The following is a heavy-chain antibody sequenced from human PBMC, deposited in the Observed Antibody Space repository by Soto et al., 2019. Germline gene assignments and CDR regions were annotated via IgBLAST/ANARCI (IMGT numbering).Heavy chain of an antibody. CDR1: GYTFTGYY. CDR2: INPNSGGT. CDR3: AREVYVFWRGAPGVSRCAP. Sequence: GASVKVSCKASGYTFTGYYMHWVRQAPGQGLEWMGWINPNSGGTNYAQKFQGWVTMTRDTSISTAYMELSRLRSDDTAVYYCAREVYVFWRGAPGVSRCAPWGQGTVVPVSS. D-gene: IGHD3-3*01. V-gene: IGHV1-2*04. J-gene: IGHJ5*02.